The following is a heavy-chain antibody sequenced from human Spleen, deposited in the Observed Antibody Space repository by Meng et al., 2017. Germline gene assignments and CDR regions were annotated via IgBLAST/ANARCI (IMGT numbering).Heavy chain of an antibody. Sequence: GESLKISCAASGFTFSNAWMTWVRQAAGKGLEGMGRMTSNVDGGTVDYAAAVKGRFFISRDDSENTFYLQMNSLKTEDTAVYYCSGHVDYWGHGTLVTVSS. CDR2: MTSNVDGGTV. V-gene: IGHV3-15*01. CDR1: GFTFSNAW. CDR3: SGHVDY. J-gene: IGHJ4*01.